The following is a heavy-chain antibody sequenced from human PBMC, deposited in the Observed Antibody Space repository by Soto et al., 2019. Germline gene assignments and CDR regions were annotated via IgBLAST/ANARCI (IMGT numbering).Heavy chain of an antibody. CDR2: ISGSGGST. D-gene: IGHD2-8*01. J-gene: IGHJ4*02. CDR3: AKVSPIVLMVYAPRKGYYFDY. CDR1: GFTFSSYA. V-gene: IGHV3-23*01. Sequence: EVQLLESGGGLVQPGGSLRLSCAASGFTFSSYAMSWVRQSPGKGLEWVSAISGSGGSTYYADSVKGRFTISRDNSKNTLYLQMNSLRAEDTAVYYCAKVSPIVLMVYAPRKGYYFDYWGQGTLGTVSS.